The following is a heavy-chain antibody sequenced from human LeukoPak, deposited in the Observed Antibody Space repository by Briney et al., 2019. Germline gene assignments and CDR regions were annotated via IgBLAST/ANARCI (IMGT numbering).Heavy chain of an antibody. J-gene: IGHJ4*02. V-gene: IGHV3-21*01. Sequence: GGSLRLSCAASGFTFSSDSMNWVRQAPGKGLEWVSSISSGSSYIYYADSVKDRFTISRDNAKNSLYLQMNSLRGEDTAVYYCARIYSTGWPDYWGQGTLVTVSS. D-gene: IGHD6-19*01. CDR1: GFTFSSDS. CDR2: ISSGSSYI. CDR3: ARIYSTGWPDY.